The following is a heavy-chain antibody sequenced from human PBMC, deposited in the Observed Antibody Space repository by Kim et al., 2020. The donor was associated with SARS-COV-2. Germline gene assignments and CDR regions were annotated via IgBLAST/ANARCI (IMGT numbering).Heavy chain of an antibody. CDR3: ARDHCSGGSCYSLSDYYYCGMDV. Sequence: SETLSLTCAVSGGSISSSNWWSWVRQPPGKGLEWIGEIYHSGSTNYNPSLKSRVTISVDKSKNQFSLKLSSVTAADTAVYYCARDHCSGGSCYSLSDYYYCGMDVWGQGTTVTVSS. J-gene: IGHJ6*02. CDR2: IYHSGST. CDR1: GGSISSSNW. V-gene: IGHV4-4*02. D-gene: IGHD2-15*01.